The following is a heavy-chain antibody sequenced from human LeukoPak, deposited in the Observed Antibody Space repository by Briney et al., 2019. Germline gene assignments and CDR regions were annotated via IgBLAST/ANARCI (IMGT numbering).Heavy chain of an antibody. CDR3: ATSKGGPYYFDY. D-gene: IGHD3-3*01. Sequence: SETLSLTCAVYGGSFSGYYWSWIRQPPGKGLEWIGEINHSGSTNYNPSLKSRVTISVDTSKNQFSLKLSSVTAADTAAYYCATSKGGPYYFDYWGQGTLVTVSS. V-gene: IGHV4-34*01. CDR1: GGSFSGYY. CDR2: INHSGST. J-gene: IGHJ4*02.